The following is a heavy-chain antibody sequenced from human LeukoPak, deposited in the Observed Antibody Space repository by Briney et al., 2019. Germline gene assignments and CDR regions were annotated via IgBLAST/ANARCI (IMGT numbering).Heavy chain of an antibody. V-gene: IGHV3-74*01. D-gene: IGHD4-17*01. CDR2: INTDGSNT. J-gene: IGHJ4*02. Sequence: GGSLRLSCAASGFTFDYYWMHWVRQAPGKGLMWVSRINTDGSNTHYADSVKGRFTISRDNAKNSLYLQMNSLRAEDTAVYYCARLGARQMLEYWGQGTLVTVSS. CDR3: ARLGARQMLEY. CDR1: GFTFDYYW.